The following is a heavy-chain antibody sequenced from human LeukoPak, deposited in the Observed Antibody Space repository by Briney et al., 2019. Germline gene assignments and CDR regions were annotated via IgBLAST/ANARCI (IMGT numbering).Heavy chain of an antibody. J-gene: IGHJ4*02. CDR1: GYTFTGYY. V-gene: IGHV1-2*02. CDR2: INPNSGGT. Sequence: ASVKVSCKASGYTFTGYYFHWVRQAPGQGLEWMGWINPNSGGTTYAEKFQGRLTTTRDTSISTAYMELSRLRSDDTAVYYCARARVDYVWGSYGHFDYWGQGSLVTVSS. D-gene: IGHD3-16*01. CDR3: ARARVDYVWGSYGHFDY.